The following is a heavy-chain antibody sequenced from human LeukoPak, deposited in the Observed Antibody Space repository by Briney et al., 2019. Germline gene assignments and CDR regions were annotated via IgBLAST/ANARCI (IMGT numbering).Heavy chain of an antibody. CDR1: GFTFSSYA. J-gene: IGHJ3*02. CDR3: ASGDGGGTMVRGVIDTGAFDI. Sequence: PGRSLRLSCAASGFTFSSYAMHWVRQAPGKGLEWVAVISYDGSNKYYADSVKGRFTISRDNSKNTLYLQMNSLRAEDTAVYYCASGDGGGTMVRGVIDTGAFDIWGQGTMVTVSS. CDR2: ISYDGSNK. V-gene: IGHV3-30*04. D-gene: IGHD3-10*01.